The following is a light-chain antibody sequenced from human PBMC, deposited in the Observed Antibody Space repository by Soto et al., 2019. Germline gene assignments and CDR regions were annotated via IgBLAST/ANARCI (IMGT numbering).Light chain of an antibody. CDR1: SRNVGGYNY. Sequence: QSVLTQPASVSGSPGQSITISCTGPSRNVGGYNYVSWYQQHPGKAPKLMIYDVSNRPSGVSNRFSGSKSGNTASLTITGLQAEDEADYYCSSYTSSSTVVFGGGTKLTVL. CDR3: SSYTSSSTVV. J-gene: IGLJ2*01. CDR2: DVS. V-gene: IGLV2-14*01.